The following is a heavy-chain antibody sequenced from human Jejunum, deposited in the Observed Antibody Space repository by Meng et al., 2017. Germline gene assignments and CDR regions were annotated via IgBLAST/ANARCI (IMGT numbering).Heavy chain of an antibody. CDR2: INENGSQK. J-gene: IGHJ4*02. D-gene: IGHD6-13*01. CDR3: ARDLEQQVVGSLDN. CDR1: GFTFSSYW. V-gene: IGHV3-7*01. Sequence: GESLKISCAASGFTFSSYWMSWVRQVPGKGLEWVANINENGSQKYYADSVRGRFTFSRDNVKSSLFLQVSSLRVEDTALYYCARDLEQQVVGSLDNWGQGTLVTVSS.